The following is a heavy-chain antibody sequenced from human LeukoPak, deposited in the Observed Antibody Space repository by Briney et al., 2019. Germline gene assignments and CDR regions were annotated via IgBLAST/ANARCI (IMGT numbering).Heavy chain of an antibody. J-gene: IGHJ5*02. CDR3: ARRRGGSGSSIPLDP. Sequence: EASVKVSCKASGYTFTSYDINWVRQATGQGLEWMGWMNPNSGNTGYAQKFHGRVTMTRNTSISTAYMELSSLRYEDTAVYYRARRRGGSGSSIPLDPGGQGTLVTVSS. CDR2: MNPNSGNT. D-gene: IGHD3-10*01. CDR1: GYTFTSYD. V-gene: IGHV1-8*01.